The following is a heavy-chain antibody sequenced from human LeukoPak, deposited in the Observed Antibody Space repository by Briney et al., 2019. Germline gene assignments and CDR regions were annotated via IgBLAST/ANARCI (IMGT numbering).Heavy chain of an antibody. Sequence: GGSLRLSCAASGFTFSDYYMNWVRQAPGKGLEWVSYISGSGSTIDYADSVKGRFTISRDNAKNSLSLQMNSLRAGDTAVYYCARDMELRYFDWLPSEGCFDYWGQGTVVTVSS. CDR3: ARDMELRYFDWLPSEGCFDY. J-gene: IGHJ4*02. CDR1: GFTFSDYY. V-gene: IGHV3-11*01. D-gene: IGHD3-9*01. CDR2: ISGSGSTI.